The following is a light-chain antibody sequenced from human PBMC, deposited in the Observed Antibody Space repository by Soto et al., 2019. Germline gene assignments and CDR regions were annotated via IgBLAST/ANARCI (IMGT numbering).Light chain of an antibody. CDR2: RNN. CDR3: AAWDDSLRV. V-gene: IGLV1-47*01. CDR1: SCNIGSNY. Sequence: QSVLTQPPSASGTPGQRVTISCSGSSCNIGSNYVYWYQQLPGTAPKLLIYRNNQRPSGVPDRFSGSKSGTSASLAISGLRSEDEADYYCAAWDDSLRVFGGGTKLTVL. J-gene: IGLJ3*02.